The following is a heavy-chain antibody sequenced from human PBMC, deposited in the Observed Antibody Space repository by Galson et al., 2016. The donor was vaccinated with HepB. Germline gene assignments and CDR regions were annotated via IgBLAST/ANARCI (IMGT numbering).Heavy chain of an antibody. CDR3: TTDCGSAGGYGDGYFQH. J-gene: IGHJ1*01. CDR2: IKNNASDAAT. V-gene: IGHV3-15*07. D-gene: IGHD2-2*01. Sequence: SLRLSCAASGLTFSYAWFNWVRQAPGKGLEWVGRIKNNASDAATDYAAPVKGRFTISRDDSSNVLYLQLNSLKNDDTSVDYGTTDCGSAGGYGDGYFQHWGQGTLVTVSS. CDR1: GLTFSYAW.